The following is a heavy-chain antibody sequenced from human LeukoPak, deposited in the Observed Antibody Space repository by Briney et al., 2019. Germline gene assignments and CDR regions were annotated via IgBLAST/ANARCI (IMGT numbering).Heavy chain of an antibody. V-gene: IGHV4-59*01. CDR2: IYYSGST. Sequence: SETLSLTCTVSGGSISSYYWSRIRQPPGKGLEWIGYIYYSGSTNYNPSLKSRVTISVDTSKNQFSLKLSSVTAADTAVYYCARGLRFHAFDIWGQGTMVTVSS. J-gene: IGHJ3*02. CDR3: ARGLRFHAFDI. CDR1: GGSISSYY. D-gene: IGHD5-12*01.